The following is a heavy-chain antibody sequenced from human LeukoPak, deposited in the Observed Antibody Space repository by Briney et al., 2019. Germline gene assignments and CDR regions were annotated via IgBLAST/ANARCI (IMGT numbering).Heavy chain of an antibody. D-gene: IGHD1-26*01. CDR2: ISSSSSYI. J-gene: IGHJ4*02. V-gene: IGHV3-21*01. CDR1: GFTFSSYS. CDR3: ARDWEILGVQDY. Sequence: GGSLRLSCAASGFTFSSYSMNWVRQAPGKGLEWVSSISSSSSYIYYADSVKGRFTISRDNAKNSLYLQMNSLRAEDTAVYYCARDWEILGVQDYWGQGTLVTVSS.